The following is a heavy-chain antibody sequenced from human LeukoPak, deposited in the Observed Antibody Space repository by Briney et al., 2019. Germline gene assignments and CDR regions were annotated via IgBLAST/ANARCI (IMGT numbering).Heavy chain of an antibody. Sequence: ASETLSLTCTVSGGSISSGGYYWSWIRQPPGKGLEWIGEINHSGSTNYNPSLKSRVTISVDTSKDQFSLKLSSVTATDTAVYYCARRRCSSTSCYAYRVVVNWFDPWGQGTLVTVSS. CDR1: GGSISSGGYY. CDR2: INHSGST. CDR3: ARRRCSSTSCYAYRVVVNWFDP. V-gene: IGHV4-39*07. J-gene: IGHJ5*02. D-gene: IGHD2-2*01.